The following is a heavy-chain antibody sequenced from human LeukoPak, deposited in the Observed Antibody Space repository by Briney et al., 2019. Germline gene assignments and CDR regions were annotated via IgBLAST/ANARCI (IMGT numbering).Heavy chain of an antibody. CDR3: ARDGVLVGATSLYYYYYYMDV. CDR1: GGTFSSYA. Sequence: GASVKVSCNASGGTFSSYAISWVRQAPGQGLEWMGGIIPIFGTANYAQKFQGRVTITADKSTSTAYMELSSLRSEDTAVYYCARDGVLVGATSLYYYYYYMDVWGKGTTVTVSS. CDR2: IIPIFGTA. V-gene: IGHV1-69*06. J-gene: IGHJ6*03. D-gene: IGHD1-26*01.